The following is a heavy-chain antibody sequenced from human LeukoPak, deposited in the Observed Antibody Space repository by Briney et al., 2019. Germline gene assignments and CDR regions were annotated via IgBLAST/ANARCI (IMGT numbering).Heavy chain of an antibody. V-gene: IGHV3-9*01. J-gene: IGHJ4*02. Sequence: AGSLRLSCAASGFSFEDYGMHWVRHVPGKGLEWVSGMSSDSNHIDYADSVKGRFTISRDNANNYLYLQMNSLRAEDTAVYYCASQFTESNGWYFDYWGQGTQVTVSS. CDR1: GFSFEDYG. D-gene: IGHD6-19*01. CDR2: MSSDSNHI. CDR3: ASQFTESNGWYFDY.